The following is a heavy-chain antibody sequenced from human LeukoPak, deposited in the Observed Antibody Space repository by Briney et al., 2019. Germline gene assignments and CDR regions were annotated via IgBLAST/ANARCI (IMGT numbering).Heavy chain of an antibody. CDR1: GGSFNGHY. D-gene: IGHD1-1*01. Sequence: SETLSLTCAVSGGSFNGHYWSWIRQPPGKGLEWIGEINHSGSTNYNPSLKSRVTISVDTSKNQFSLKLSSVTAADTAVYYCARYSWNDEDYFDYWGQGTLVTVSS. CDR3: ARYSWNDEDYFDY. CDR2: INHSGST. J-gene: IGHJ4*02. V-gene: IGHV4-34*01.